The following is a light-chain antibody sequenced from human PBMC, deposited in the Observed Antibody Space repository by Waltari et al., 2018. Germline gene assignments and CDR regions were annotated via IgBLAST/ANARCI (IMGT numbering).Light chain of an antibody. Sequence: EIVLTQSPATLSLSPGERATLSCRASQSVSSYLAWYQQKPGQAPRLPIYDASNRATGIPARFSGSGSGTDFTLTISSLEPEDFAVYYCQQRSNWPFWYTFGQGTKLEIK. CDR2: DAS. V-gene: IGKV3-11*01. J-gene: IGKJ2*01. CDR3: QQRSNWPFWYT. CDR1: QSVSSY.